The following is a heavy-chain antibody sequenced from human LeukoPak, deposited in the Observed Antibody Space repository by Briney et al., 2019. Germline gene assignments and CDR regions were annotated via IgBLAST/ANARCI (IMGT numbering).Heavy chain of an antibody. CDR3: ARSRRRSIYYYYYGMDV. Sequence: SVKVSCKASGGTFSSYAISWVRQAPEQGLEWMGRIIPIFGIANYAQKFQGRVTITADKSTSTAYMELSSLRSEDTAVYYCARSRRRSIYYYYYGMDVWGQGTTVTVSS. D-gene: IGHD1-14*01. J-gene: IGHJ6*02. CDR1: GGTFSSYA. V-gene: IGHV1-69*04. CDR2: IIPIFGIA.